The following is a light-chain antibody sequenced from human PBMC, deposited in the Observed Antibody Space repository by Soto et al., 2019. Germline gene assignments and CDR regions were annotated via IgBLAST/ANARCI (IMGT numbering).Light chain of an antibody. CDR1: QDIKNY. CDR2: DAS. V-gene: IGKV1-16*01. Sequence: DIQMTQSPSSLSASVVDTVTITFRASQDIKNYLAWFQQKPGKALKFLIYDASTLESGVPSRFSGSGSGTEFTLTISSLQPDDLATYYCQQYHSLYTFGQGTKVDIK. J-gene: IGKJ2*01. CDR3: QQYHSLYT.